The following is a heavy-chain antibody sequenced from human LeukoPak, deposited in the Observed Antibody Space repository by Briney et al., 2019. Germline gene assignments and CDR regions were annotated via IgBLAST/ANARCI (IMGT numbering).Heavy chain of an antibody. CDR2: INPSGGST. J-gene: IGHJ5*02. Sequence: ASVKVSCKASGYTFTSYYMHWVRRAPGQGLEWMGIINPSGGSTSYAQKFQGRVTMTRDTSTSTVYMELSSLRSEDTAVHYCARAYIVVVPAARGNWFDPWGQGTLVTVSS. CDR1: GYTFTSYY. D-gene: IGHD2-2*01. V-gene: IGHV1-46*03. CDR3: ARAYIVVVPAARGNWFDP.